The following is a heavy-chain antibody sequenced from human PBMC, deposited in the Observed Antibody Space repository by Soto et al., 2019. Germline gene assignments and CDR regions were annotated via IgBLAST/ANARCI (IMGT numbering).Heavy chain of an antibody. J-gene: IGHJ4*02. CDR3: ASGGSSLNFDS. CDR2: INSDGSST. D-gene: IGHD6-6*01. Sequence: PGGSLRLSCTASGLIFGSYWMQWVRQAPGKGLVWVSWINSDGSSTSYADSVKGRFTISRDNAKNTLYLQMNSLRAEDTAVYYCASGGSSLNFDSWGQGT. V-gene: IGHV3-74*01. CDR1: GLIFGSYW.